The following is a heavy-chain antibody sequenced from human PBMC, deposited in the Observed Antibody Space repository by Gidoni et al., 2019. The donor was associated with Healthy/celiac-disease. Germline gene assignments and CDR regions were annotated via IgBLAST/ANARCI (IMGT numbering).Heavy chain of an antibody. V-gene: IGHV3-23*04. CDR2: ISVSGGST. Sequence: EVQLVTYGGGLVQPGKSLRLSCAAAGFTFSSYAMSWVRQAPGKGLEWVSAISVSGGSTYYADSVKGRFDISRDNYKNTLYLQMNSLRAEDTAVYYCAKNHYYYGSGYIDYWGQGTLVTVSS. D-gene: IGHD3-10*01. J-gene: IGHJ4*02. CDR1: GFTFSSYA. CDR3: AKNHYYYGSGYIDY.